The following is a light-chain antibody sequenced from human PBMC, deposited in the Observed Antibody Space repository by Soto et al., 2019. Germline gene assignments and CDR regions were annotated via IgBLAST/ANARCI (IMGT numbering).Light chain of an antibody. J-gene: IGKJ2*01. CDR1: QSVDSN. V-gene: IGKV3-15*01. CDR3: HHHNNWPPYT. CDR2: DVS. Sequence: EMVLTQSPATLSVSPGERATLSCRASQSVDSNLAWYQQKPGQSPRLLIPDVSTRVTGIPARFSGGGSGTEFTLSICGLQSEDVAVYYCHHHNNWPPYTFGQGTKLEIK.